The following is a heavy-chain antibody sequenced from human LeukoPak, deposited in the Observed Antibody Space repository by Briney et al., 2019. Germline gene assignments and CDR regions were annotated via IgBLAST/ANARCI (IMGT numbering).Heavy chain of an antibody. CDR1: GFTFSSYA. J-gene: IGHJ4*02. CDR2: ISGSGGST. V-gene: IGHV3-23*01. D-gene: IGHD2-2*01. CDR3: ARGGVQYCSSTSCYEFMFDY. Sequence: GGSLRLSCAASGFTFSSYAMSWVRQAPGKGLEWVSAISGSGGSTYYADSVKGRFTISRDNSKNTLYLQMNSLRAEDTAVYYCARGGVQYCSSTSCYEFMFDYWGQGTLVTVSS.